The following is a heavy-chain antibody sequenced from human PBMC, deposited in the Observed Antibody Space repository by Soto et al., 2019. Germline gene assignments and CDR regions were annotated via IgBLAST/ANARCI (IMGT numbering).Heavy chain of an antibody. D-gene: IGHD6-13*01. CDR2: INPNSGGT. CDR3: ARDIREQQMVGWFEP. V-gene: IGHV1-2*04. J-gene: IGHJ5*02. Sequence: ASVKVSCKASGYTFTGYYMHWVRQAPGQGLEWMGWINPNSGGTNYAQKFQGWVTMTRDTSISTAYMELSRLRSDDTAVYYCARDIREQQMVGWFEPWGQGTLVTVSS. CDR1: GYTFTGYY.